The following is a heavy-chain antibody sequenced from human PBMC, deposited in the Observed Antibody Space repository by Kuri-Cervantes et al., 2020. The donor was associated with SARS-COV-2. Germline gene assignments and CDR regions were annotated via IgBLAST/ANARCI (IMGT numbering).Heavy chain of an antibody. CDR1: GYTFTSYG. J-gene: IGHJ3*02. CDR3: AGGEGAAPDLDAFDI. CDR2: ISAYNGNT. Sequence: ASVKVSCKASGYTFTSYGISWVRQAPGQGLEWMGWISAYNGNTNYAQKLQGRVTMTTDTSTSTAYMELRSLRSDDTAVYYSAGGEGAAPDLDAFDIWGQGTMVTVSS. D-gene: IGHD1-26*01. V-gene: IGHV1-18*01.